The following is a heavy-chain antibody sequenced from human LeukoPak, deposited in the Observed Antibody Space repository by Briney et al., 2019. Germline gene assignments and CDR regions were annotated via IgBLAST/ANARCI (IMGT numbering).Heavy chain of an antibody. CDR3: ASPHCSSTSCYPVRGAFDI. CDR1: GGTFSSYA. V-gene: IGHV1-69*01. J-gene: IGHJ3*02. Sequence: GASVKVSFKASGGTFSSYAISWVRPAPGQGLEWMGGIIPIFGTANYAQKFQGRVTHTADESTSTAYMELSSLRSEHTAVYYCASPHCSSTSCYPVRGAFDIWGQGTMVTVSS. D-gene: IGHD2-2*01. CDR2: IIPIFGTA.